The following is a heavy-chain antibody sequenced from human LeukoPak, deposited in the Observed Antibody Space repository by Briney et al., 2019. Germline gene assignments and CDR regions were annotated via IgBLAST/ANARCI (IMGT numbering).Heavy chain of an antibody. CDR2: LRGDGDT. V-gene: IGHV3-23*01. Sequence: GGSLRLSCAASGFTFSSYGMHWVRQAPARGLEWVSSLRGDGDTFYADSVKGRFTISRDNSKNTLYLQMNSLRAEDTAVYYCAKYPSRYSSGWYYFDYWGQGTLVTVSS. D-gene: IGHD6-19*01. CDR1: GFTFSSYG. CDR3: AKYPSRYSSGWYYFDY. J-gene: IGHJ4*02.